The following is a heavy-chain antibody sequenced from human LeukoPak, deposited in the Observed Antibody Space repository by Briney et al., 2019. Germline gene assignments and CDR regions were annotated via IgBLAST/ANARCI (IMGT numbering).Heavy chain of an antibody. D-gene: IGHD3-10*01. CDR1: GGSISSYY. J-gene: IGHJ4*02. CDR3: ARGAYYYGSGDDY. CDR2: IYYSGST. V-gene: IGHV4-59*01. Sequence: KPSETLSLTCTVSGGSISSYYWSWIRQPPGKGLEWIGYIYYSGSTNYNPSLKSRVTISVDTSKNQFSLKLSSVTAADTAVYYCARGAYYYGSGDDYWGQGTLVTVSS.